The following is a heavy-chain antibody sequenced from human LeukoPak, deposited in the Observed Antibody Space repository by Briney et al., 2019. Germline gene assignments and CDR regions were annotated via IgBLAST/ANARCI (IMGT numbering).Heavy chain of an antibody. V-gene: IGHV3-48*03. J-gene: IGHJ4*02. CDR2: ISSSGSTI. Sequence: GGSLRLSCAASGFTFSSYEMNWVRQAPGKGLEWVSYISSSGSTIYYADSVKGRFTISRDNAKNSLYLQMNSLRAEDTAVYHCARVHSSSWYYFDYWGQGTLVTVSS. CDR1: GFTFSSYE. CDR3: ARVHSSSWYYFDY. D-gene: IGHD6-13*01.